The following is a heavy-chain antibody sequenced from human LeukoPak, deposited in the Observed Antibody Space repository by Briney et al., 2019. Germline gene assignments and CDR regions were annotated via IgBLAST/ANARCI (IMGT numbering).Heavy chain of an antibody. J-gene: IGHJ6*02. V-gene: IGHV3-13*01. D-gene: IGHD6-6*01. CDR3: ARETRARGMDV. CDR2: IGTAGDT. Sequence: NPGGPLRLTCAASGFTFSSYDMHWVRQATGKGLEWVSAIGTAGDTYYPGSVKGRFTISRENAKNSLYLQMNSLRAGDTAVYYCARETRARGMDVWGQGTTVTVSS. CDR1: GFTFSSYD.